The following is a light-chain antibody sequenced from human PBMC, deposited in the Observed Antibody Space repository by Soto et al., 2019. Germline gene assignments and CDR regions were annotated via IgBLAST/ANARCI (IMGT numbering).Light chain of an antibody. Sequence: IQLTQSPSSLSASVGDRVTITCRASQGISSYLAWYLQKPGKAPKLLIYAASSLQSGVPSRFSGSGSGTDFTLTISSLQPEDFATYYCQQLNSYPITFG. V-gene: IGKV1-9*01. CDR3: QQLNSYPIT. CDR1: QGISSY. J-gene: IGKJ5*01. CDR2: AAS.